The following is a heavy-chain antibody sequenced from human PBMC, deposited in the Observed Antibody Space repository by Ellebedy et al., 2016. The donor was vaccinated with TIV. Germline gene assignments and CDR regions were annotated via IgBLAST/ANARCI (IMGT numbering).Heavy chain of an antibody. CDR3: ARDGVLVAADY. CDR1: GYTFTSYA. J-gene: IGHJ4*02. CDR2: INAGNGNT. V-gene: IGHV1-3*01. D-gene: IGHD2-15*01. Sequence: ASVKVSXXASGYTFTSYAMHWVRQAPGQRLEWMGWINAGNGNTKYSQKFQGRVTITRDTSASTAYMELSSLRSEDTAVYYCARDGVLVAADYWGQGTLVTVSS.